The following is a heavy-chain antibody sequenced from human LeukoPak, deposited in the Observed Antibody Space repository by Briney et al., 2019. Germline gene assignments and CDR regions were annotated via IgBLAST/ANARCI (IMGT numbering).Heavy chain of an antibody. CDR1: GFTFSNYG. Sequence: PGGSLRLSCAASGFTFSNYGMHWVRQAPGKGLEWVAVISYDGSNKYYADSVKGRFTISRDNAKNTLYLQMNSLRAEDTAVYYCARGYGDYLDYWGQGTLVTVSS. CDR3: ARGYGDYLDY. J-gene: IGHJ4*02. CDR2: ISYDGSNK. V-gene: IGHV3-30*03. D-gene: IGHD4-17*01.